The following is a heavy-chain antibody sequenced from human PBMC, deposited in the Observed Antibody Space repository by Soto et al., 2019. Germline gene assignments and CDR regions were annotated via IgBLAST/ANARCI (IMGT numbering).Heavy chain of an antibody. J-gene: IGHJ4*02. CDR1: GGTFSSYT. CDR3: ARDRGDGYNNY. V-gene: IGHV1-69*08. Sequence: QVQLVQSGAEVKKPGSSVKVSCKASGGTFSSYTISWVRQAPGQGLEWMGRIIPILGIANYAQKFPGRVTITADKSTSTAYMELSSLRSEDTAVYSCARDRGDGYNNYWGQGTLVTVSS. D-gene: IGHD3-10*01. CDR2: IIPILGIA.